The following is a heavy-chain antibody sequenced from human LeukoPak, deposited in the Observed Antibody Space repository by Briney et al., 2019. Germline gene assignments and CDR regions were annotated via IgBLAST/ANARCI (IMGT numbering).Heavy chain of an antibody. CDR2: ISSSSNYI. CDR1: GFAFSSYG. D-gene: IGHD6-19*01. Sequence: PGGSLRLSCAASGFAFSSYGMNWVRQAPGKGLEWVSSISSSSNYIYYADSVKGRFTISRDNAKNSLYLQMNSLRAEDTAAYYCAGGAVAGTFDYWGQGTLVTVSS. CDR3: AGGAVAGTFDY. J-gene: IGHJ4*02. V-gene: IGHV3-21*01.